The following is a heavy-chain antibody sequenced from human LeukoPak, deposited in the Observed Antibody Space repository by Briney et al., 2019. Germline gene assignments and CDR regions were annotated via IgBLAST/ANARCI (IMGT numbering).Heavy chain of an antibody. V-gene: IGHV3-49*03. Sequence: PGRSLRLSXTASGFTFGDYAMSWFRQAPGEGPEWVGFIRSKAYGGTTEYAASVKGRFTISRDDSKSIAYLQMNSLKTEDTAVYYCTRAYAQLGFDPWGQGTLVTVSS. CDR3: TRAYAQLGFDP. D-gene: IGHD2-2*01. CDR1: GFTFGDYA. CDR2: IRSKAYGGTT. J-gene: IGHJ5*02.